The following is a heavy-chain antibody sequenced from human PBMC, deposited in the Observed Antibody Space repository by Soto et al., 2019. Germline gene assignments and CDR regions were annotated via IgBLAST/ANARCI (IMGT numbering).Heavy chain of an antibody. D-gene: IGHD6-19*01. CDR2: IHDSGST. J-gene: IGHJ3*02. CDR3: ARQTTVVGTLDSFDI. CDR1: GGSTSPHY. Sequence: SETLSLTCTVSGGSTSPHYWNWIRRPPGKGLEWIGYIHDSGSTNYSPSLKSRVAISIDTSKNQFSLRLTSVTAADTAVYYCARQTTVVGTLDSFDIWGQGTVVTVSS. V-gene: IGHV4-59*08.